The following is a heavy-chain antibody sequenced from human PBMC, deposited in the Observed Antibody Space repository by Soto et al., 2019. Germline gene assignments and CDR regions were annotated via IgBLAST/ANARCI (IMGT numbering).Heavy chain of an antibody. J-gene: IGHJ6*02. CDR3: ARGHYYGPAYGIDV. D-gene: IGHD3-10*01. V-gene: IGHV1-2*02. CDR1: GYTFSDYY. Sequence: GASVKVSCKASGYTFSDYYIHWVRQAPGQGLEWMGWISPRSGSANFAQRFQGGVSMTRDTSITTAYMELRRLKSDDTAVYYCARGHYYGPAYGIDVWGQGTTVTVYS. CDR2: ISPRSGSA.